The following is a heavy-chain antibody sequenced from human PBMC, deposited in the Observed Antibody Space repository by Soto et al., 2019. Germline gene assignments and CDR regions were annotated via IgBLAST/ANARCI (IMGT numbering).Heavy chain of an antibody. CDR1: WFTFSGSA. Sequence: GGSLRLSCAASWFTFSGSAMHWVRQASGKGLEWVGRIRSKANSYATAYAASVKGRFTISRDDSKNTAYLQMNSLKTEDTAVYYCTSTRITIFGVVITPDHWGQGTLVTVSS. V-gene: IGHV3-73*01. CDR3: TSTRITIFGVVITPDH. D-gene: IGHD3-3*01. J-gene: IGHJ4*02. CDR2: IRSKANSYAT.